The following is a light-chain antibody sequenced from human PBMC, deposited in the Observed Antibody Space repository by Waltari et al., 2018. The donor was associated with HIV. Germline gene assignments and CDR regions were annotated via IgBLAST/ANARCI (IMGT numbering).Light chain of an antibody. J-gene: IGLJ2*01. CDR3: SSYTSSSTLVV. V-gene: IGLV2-14*01. Sequence: QSALTQPASVSGSTGQSITISCTGTSSDVGGYNSVSWYQQHPGKAPKLMINVVSNRPSGVSNRFSGSKSGNTAALTISGLQAEDEAYYYCSSYTSSSTLVVFGGGTKLTVL. CDR1: SSDVGGYNS. CDR2: VVS.